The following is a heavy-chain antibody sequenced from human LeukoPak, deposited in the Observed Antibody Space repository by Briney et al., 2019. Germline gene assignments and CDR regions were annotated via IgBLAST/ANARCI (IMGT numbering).Heavy chain of an antibody. Sequence: ASVKVSCKASGYTFTSYDINWVRQATGQGLEWMGWMNPNSGNTGYAQKFQGRVTMTRNTSISTAYMELSSLRSGDTAVYYCARGPAWGWFGELLSYYYYYYMDVWGKGTTVTVSS. CDR1: GYTFTSYD. D-gene: IGHD3-10*01. V-gene: IGHV1-8*01. CDR2: MNPNSGNT. J-gene: IGHJ6*03. CDR3: ARGPAWGWFGELLSYYYYYYMDV.